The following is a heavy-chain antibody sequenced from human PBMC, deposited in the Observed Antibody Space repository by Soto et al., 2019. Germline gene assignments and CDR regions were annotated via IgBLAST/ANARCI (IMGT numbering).Heavy chain of an antibody. CDR3: AADYYDTSGYYFAY. CDR2: IIPIFGTA. CDR1: GGTFSSYA. Sequence: QVQLVQAGAEVKKPGSSVTFSCKASGGTFSSYAITWVRQAPGQGLEWMGGIIPIFGTANYAQKFQGRVTINADESTSTAYMELSSLRSEDTAVYYCAADYYDTSGYYFAYWGQGTLVTVSS. D-gene: IGHD3-22*01. V-gene: IGHV1-69*01. J-gene: IGHJ4*02.